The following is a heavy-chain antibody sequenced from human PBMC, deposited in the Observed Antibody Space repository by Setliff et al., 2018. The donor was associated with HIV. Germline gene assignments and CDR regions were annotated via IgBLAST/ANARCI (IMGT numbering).Heavy chain of an antibody. D-gene: IGHD3-9*01. J-gene: IGHJ3*02. CDR1: GDSISSHY. Sequence: PSETLSLTCTVSGDSISSHYWGWIRQPPGKGLEWIGSVYYSGGTNYNPSLKSRVTISVDTSKNQFSLKLSSVTAADTAVYYCARALTHYDILTGYYRGAFDIWGQGTMVTVSS. CDR2: VYYSGGT. V-gene: IGHV4-59*11. CDR3: ARALTHYDILTGYYRGAFDI.